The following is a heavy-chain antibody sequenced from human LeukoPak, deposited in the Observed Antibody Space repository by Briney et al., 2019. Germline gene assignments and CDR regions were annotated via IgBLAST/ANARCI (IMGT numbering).Heavy chain of an antibody. CDR3: TRHNYDRSGYGAFDI. Sequence: GGSLRLSCAASGFTFSGSDIHWVRQASGKGLEWVGHIRSKTNNYATADAASMKGRFTFSRDDSKNTAYIQMNSLKTEDTAVYYCTRHNYDRSGYGAFDIWGQGTMVTVSS. J-gene: IGHJ3*02. CDR2: IRSKTNNYAT. CDR1: GFTFSGSD. D-gene: IGHD3-22*01. V-gene: IGHV3-73*01.